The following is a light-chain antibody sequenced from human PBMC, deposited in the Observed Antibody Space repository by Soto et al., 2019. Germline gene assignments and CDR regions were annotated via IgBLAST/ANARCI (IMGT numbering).Light chain of an antibody. V-gene: IGLV3-21*02. J-gene: IGLJ3*02. Sequence: SYELTQPPSVSVAPGQTARSACGGNNIGTKSVHWYQQNPGQAPVLVVYDDSDRPSGIPERFSGSNPGNTATLTISRVEAGDEAAYSCQVWDNGSDHWVFGGGTKLTVL. CDR1: NIGTKS. CDR2: DDS. CDR3: QVWDNGSDHWV.